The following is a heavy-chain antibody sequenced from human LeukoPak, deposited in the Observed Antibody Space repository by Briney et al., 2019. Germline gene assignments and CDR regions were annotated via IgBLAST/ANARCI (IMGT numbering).Heavy chain of an antibody. J-gene: IGHJ4*02. CDR3: AREVLVVAAPYYFDY. CDR1: GYTFTGYY. CDR2: INPNSGGT. Sequence: GASVKVSCKASGYTFTGYYMHWVRQAPGQGLEWMGWINPNSGGTNYAQKFQGRVTMTRDTSISTAYMELSRLRSDDTAVYYCAREVLVVAAPYYFDYWGQGTLVTVSS. D-gene: IGHD2-15*01. V-gene: IGHV1-2*02.